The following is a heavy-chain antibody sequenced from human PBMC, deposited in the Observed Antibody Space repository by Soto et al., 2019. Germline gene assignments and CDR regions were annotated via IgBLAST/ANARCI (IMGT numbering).Heavy chain of an antibody. CDR2: ISGSGSTT. CDR3: ANAFLWLDSYVY. D-gene: IGHD3-16*01. Sequence: GGWLRRSFSPSGFTFRSYAMSWFRQAPGQGLELLSAISGSGSTTYFADSVKGRLSSSRDNSKNTLYLQLNSLRVFFTAVYYCANAFLWLDSYVYLCHGT. V-gene: IGHV3-23*01. J-gene: IGHJ4*01. CDR1: GFTFRSYA.